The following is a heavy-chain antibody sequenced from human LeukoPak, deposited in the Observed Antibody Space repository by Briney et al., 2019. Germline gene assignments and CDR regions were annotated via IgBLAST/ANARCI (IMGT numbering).Heavy chain of an antibody. Sequence: PSETLSLTCTVSGGSISSYYWSWIRQPPGKGLEWIGYIYYTGSTNYNPSLKSRVTISMDTSNNQFSLRLSSVTAADTAVYYCAREVVVAATWFDPWGQGTLVTVSS. CDR1: GGSISSYY. D-gene: IGHD2-15*01. CDR2: IYYTGST. J-gene: IGHJ5*01. V-gene: IGHV4-59*01. CDR3: AREVVVAATWFDP.